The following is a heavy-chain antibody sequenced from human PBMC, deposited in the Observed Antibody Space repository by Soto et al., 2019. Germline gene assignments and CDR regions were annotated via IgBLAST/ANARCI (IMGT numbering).Heavy chain of an antibody. D-gene: IGHD1-7*01. CDR2: ISSDSSYI. Sequence: PGGSTRLSCAASGLTVCTYSLNWVRQAPGKGLEWVSSISSDSSYIYYADSVKGRFTISRDNAKDSLYLQMNSLRAEDTAVYYCTRKLTGTNPLDYWGQGTLVTVSS. V-gene: IGHV3-21*01. CDR3: TRKLTGTNPLDY. CDR1: GLTVCTYS. J-gene: IGHJ4*02.